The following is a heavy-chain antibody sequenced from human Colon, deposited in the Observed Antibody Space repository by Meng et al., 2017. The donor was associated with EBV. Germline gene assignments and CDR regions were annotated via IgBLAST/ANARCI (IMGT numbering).Heavy chain of an antibody. CDR2: INHSGST. CDR1: GGSFSGHY. J-gene: IGHJ4*02. Sequence: QLQQWRAGPVKSSETLSLTCAVYGGSFSGHYWTWIRQPPGKGLEWIGEINHSGSTNYNPSLKSRVTISTDTSKNQFSLKVKSVTAADTAVYFCARLYPPDQWLLTSDTSEYWGQGTLVTVSS. V-gene: IGHV4-34*01. CDR3: ARLYPPDQWLLTSDTSEY. D-gene: IGHD6-19*01.